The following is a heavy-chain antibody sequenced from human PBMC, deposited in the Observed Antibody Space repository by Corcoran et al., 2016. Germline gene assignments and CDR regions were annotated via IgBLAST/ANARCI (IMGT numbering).Heavy chain of an antibody. D-gene: IGHD3-3*01. V-gene: IGHV1-46*01. J-gene: IGHJ4*02. Sequence: QVQLVQSGAEVKKPGASVKVSCKASGYTFTSYYMHWVRQAPGQGLEWMGIINPSGGSTSYAQKFQGRVTMTRDTSTSTVYMELSSQRSEDTAGFYLAGGSDFGSGYQSYFDYWGQGTLVTVSS. CDR3: AGGSDFGSGYQSYFDY. CDR1: GYTFTSYY. CDR2: INPSGGST.